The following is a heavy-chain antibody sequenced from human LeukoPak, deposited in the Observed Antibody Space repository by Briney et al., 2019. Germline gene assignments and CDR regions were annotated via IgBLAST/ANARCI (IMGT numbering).Heavy chain of an antibody. CDR3: ARVGAVAGKRNYYYYGMDV. D-gene: IGHD6-19*01. V-gene: IGHV4-59*11. Sequence: SETLSLTCTVSGGSMTNHYWSWIRQPPGKRLEWIGYVYYSGSTKYNTSLKSRVTISVDTSKNQFSLKLSSVTAADTAVYYCARVGAVAGKRNYYYYGMDVWGQGTTVTVSS. CDR1: GGSMTNHY. CDR2: VYYSGST. J-gene: IGHJ6*02.